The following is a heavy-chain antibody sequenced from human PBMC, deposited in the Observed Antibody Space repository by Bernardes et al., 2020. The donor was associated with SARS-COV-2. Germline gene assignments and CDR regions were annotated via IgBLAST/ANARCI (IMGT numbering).Heavy chain of an antibody. D-gene: IGHD3-3*01. CDR1: GFTFSNYA. CDR3: ARARVNWYFDL. Sequence: LRLSCAASGFTFSNYAMSWVRQAPGKGLEWVSGISGSGYNTYYADSVKGRITMSRDNPKNTLYLQMTSLTAEDTAVYYCARARVNWYFDLWGRGTLVTVSS. J-gene: IGHJ2*01. V-gene: IGHV3-23*01. CDR2: ISGSGYNT.